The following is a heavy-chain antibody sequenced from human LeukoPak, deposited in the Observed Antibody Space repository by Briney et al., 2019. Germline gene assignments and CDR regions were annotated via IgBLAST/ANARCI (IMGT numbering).Heavy chain of an antibody. J-gene: IGHJ4*02. D-gene: IGHD3-9*01. CDR2: INPNSGGT. CDR1: GYTFTGYC. V-gene: IGHV1-2*02. CDR3: ARDPTTYYDILTGYPGD. Sequence: ASVKVSCKASGYTFTGYCMHWVRQAPGQGLEWMGWINPNSGGTNYAQKFQGRVTMTRDTSISTAYMELSRLRSDDTAVYYCARDPTTYYDILTGYPGDWGQGTLVTVSS.